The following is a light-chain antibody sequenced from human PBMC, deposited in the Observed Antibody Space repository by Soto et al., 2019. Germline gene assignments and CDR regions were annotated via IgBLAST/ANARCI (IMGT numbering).Light chain of an antibody. CDR1: QTISSW. J-gene: IGKJ1*01. CDR3: QHYNSYSEA. CDR2: KAS. V-gene: IGKV1-5*03. Sequence: DIQLTQSPSTLSGSVGDRVTITWRASQTISSWLAWYQQKPGKAPKLLIYKASTLKSGVPSRFSGSGSGTEFTITISSLQPDDFASYYCQHYNSYSEAFGQGTKVDIK.